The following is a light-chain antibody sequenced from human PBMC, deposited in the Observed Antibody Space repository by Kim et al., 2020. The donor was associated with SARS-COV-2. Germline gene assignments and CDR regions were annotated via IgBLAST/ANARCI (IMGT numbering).Light chain of an antibody. CDR1: SSDVGFYNY. CDR2: EVV. V-gene: IGLV2-8*01. J-gene: IGLJ3*02. CDR3: SSYTDNFWV. Sequence: PGQSVAISCTGTSSDVGFYNYVSWYQHHPGKAPKLMIYEVVKRPSGVPDRFSGSKSGNTASLTVSGLQAEDEADYYCSSYTDNFWVFGGGTQLTVL.